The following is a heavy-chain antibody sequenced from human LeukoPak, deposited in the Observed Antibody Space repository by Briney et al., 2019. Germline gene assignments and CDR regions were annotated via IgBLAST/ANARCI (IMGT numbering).Heavy chain of an antibody. CDR3: AKDSRGGSSWYGGTYNWFDP. V-gene: IGHV3-23*01. CDR1: GFTLSSNA. J-gene: IGHJ5*02. D-gene: IGHD6-13*01. Sequence: AGGSLRPSCAAAGFTLSSNAMSWVRQAPGKGLEWDSATSAMGSRTYYADPVKGRFTISRENSKNTLYLQMTSMRAEDTAVYYCAKDSRGGSSWYGGTYNWFDPWGQGTLVTVSS. CDR2: TSAMGSRT.